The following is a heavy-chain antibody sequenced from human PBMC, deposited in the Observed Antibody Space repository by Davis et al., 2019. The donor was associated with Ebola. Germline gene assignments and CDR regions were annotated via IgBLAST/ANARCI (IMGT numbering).Heavy chain of an antibody. V-gene: IGHV1-69*04. CDR3: ARENYYYGMDV. CDR1: RGTFSSYT. J-gene: IGHJ6*04. Sequence: SVPVSRQASRGTFSSYTISWVRQAPGQGLEWMGRIIPILGIANYAQKFQGRVTITADQSTCTVYMELSSLRAEDTAVYYCARENYYYGMDVWGKGTTVTVSS. CDR2: IIPILGIA.